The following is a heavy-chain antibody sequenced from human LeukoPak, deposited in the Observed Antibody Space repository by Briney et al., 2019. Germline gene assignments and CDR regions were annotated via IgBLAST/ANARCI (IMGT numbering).Heavy chain of an antibody. CDR1: GSTFSPYP. CDR2: ISGNSVTI. D-gene: IGHD1-26*01. Sequence: GGSLRLSCTASGSTFSPYPVTWVRQAPGQGLEWVSAISGNSVTIYYADSVKGRFTISRDNSKNTLYLQMYSLRAEDTAVYYCAKILSGTYSFDLWGQGTLVTVSS. CDR3: AKILSGTYSFDL. J-gene: IGHJ4*02. V-gene: IGHV3-23*01.